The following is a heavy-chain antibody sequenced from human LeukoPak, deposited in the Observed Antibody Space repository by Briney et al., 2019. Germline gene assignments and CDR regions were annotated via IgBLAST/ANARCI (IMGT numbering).Heavy chain of an antibody. CDR2: ISYDGSNK. J-gene: IGHJ4*02. CDR3: AKSHDYGDYGSGFFDY. CDR1: GFTFSSYG. Sequence: PGGSLRLSCAASGFTFSSYGMHWVRQAPGKGLEWVAVISYDGSNKYYADSVKGRFTISRDNSKNTLYLQMSSLRAEDTAVYYCAKSHDYGDYGSGFFDYWGQGTLVTVSS. D-gene: IGHD4-17*01. V-gene: IGHV3-30*18.